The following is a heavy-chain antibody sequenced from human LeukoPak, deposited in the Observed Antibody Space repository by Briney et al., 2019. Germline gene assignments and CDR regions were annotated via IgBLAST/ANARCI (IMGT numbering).Heavy chain of an antibody. CDR2: IDPSGGGT. Sequence: PGGSLRLSCAASGFTFSSDARSWVRQTPGKGLEWVSGIDPSGGGTYYADSVKGRFTISRDNSKNTLYLQMNSLRAEDTAVYYCARNKYYYDSSGYPDYWGQGTLVTVSS. V-gene: IGHV3-23*01. J-gene: IGHJ4*02. CDR1: GFTFSSDA. CDR3: ARNKYYYDSSGYPDY. D-gene: IGHD3-22*01.